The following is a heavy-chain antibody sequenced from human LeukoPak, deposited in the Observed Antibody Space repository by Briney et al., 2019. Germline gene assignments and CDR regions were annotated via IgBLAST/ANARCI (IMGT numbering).Heavy chain of an antibody. D-gene: IGHD5-18*01. V-gene: IGHV3-23*01. J-gene: IGHJ6*02. Sequence: GGSLRLSCAASGFTFSSYAMSWVRQAPGKGLEWVSVISGSGGITNYADSVKGRFTISRDNSKNTLYLQMNSLRAEDTAVYYCAKEDTAMAPRGFNYYYYGMDVWGQGTTVTVSS. CDR3: AKEDTAMAPRGFNYYYYGMDV. CDR2: ISGSGGIT. CDR1: GFTFSSYA.